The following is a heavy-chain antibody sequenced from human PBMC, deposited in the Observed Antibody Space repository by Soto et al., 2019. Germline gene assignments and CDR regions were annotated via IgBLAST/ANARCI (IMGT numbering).Heavy chain of an antibody. V-gene: IGHV1-46*01. CDR1: GYTFTSYY. CDR3: ARTSDYVWGSYPPRVFDY. J-gene: IGHJ4*02. D-gene: IGHD3-16*02. Sequence: ASVKVSCKASGYTFTSYYMHWVRQAPGQGLEWMGIINPSGGSTSYAQKFQGRVTMTRDTSTSTVYMELSSLRSEDTAVYYCARTSDYVWGSYPPRVFDYGGQGTLVTVSS. CDR2: INPSGGST.